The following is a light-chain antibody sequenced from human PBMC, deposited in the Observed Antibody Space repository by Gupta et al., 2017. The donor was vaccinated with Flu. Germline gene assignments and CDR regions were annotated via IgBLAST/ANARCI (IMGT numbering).Light chain of an antibody. CDR1: ALTKKY. CDR2: EDS. J-gene: IGLJ3*02. CDR3: DSKDISGNERV. Sequence: QTTTTTCSDDALTKKYVYCYHQTSAQAPVLLIQEDSSRPSGIPERFSGSSSGTTATLTISGAQVEEEGDYYCDSKDISGNERVFGGGTKLTVL. V-gene: IGLV3-10*01.